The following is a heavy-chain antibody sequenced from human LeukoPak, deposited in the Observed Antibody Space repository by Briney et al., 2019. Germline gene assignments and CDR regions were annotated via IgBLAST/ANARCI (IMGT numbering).Heavy chain of an antibody. D-gene: IGHD3-16*01. J-gene: IGHJ3*02. CDR2: VSYDGSHT. V-gene: IGHV3-30-3*01. CDR3: ARDGGGDVHAFDI. CDR1: GFTFSSYD. Sequence: GGSLRLSCAASGFTFSSYDMYWVRQTPGKGLEWVAVVSYDGSHTYYADSVRGRFTISRDNSKNTLFLQMNSLRAEDTAVYYCARDGGGDVHAFDIWGQGTMVTVSS.